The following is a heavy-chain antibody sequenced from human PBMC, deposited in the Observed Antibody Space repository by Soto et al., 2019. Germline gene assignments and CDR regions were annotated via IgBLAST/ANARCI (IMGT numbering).Heavy chain of an antibody. Sequence: QVQLVESGGGVVQPGKSLRLSCAASGFTFSTYGMHWVRQAPGKGLEWVAVIWYDGGNKYHGDSLKGRFTISRDNSKNTLYLQINNLRAEDTAVYYCGRDGALGDTAVVDSWGQGTLVTVSS. D-gene: IGHD5-18*01. V-gene: IGHV3-33*01. CDR2: IWYDGGNK. J-gene: IGHJ4*02. CDR1: GFTFSTYG. CDR3: GRDGALGDTAVVDS.